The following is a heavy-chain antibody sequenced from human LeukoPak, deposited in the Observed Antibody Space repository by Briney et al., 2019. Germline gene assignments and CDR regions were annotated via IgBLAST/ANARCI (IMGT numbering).Heavy chain of an antibody. CDR1: GFTFSHYG. D-gene: IGHD4-11*01. CDR2: IWSDGSNR. V-gene: IGHV3-33*06. Sequence: QPGGSLRLSCATSGFTFSHYGMHWVRQAPGKGPEWVAVIWSDGSNRYYGDAVRGRFTISRDNFQRTVYLQMNSLRAEDTAVYYCAKDAQRGFDYSNSLDNWGQGTLVTVSS. J-gene: IGHJ4*02. CDR3: AKDAQRGFDYSNSLDN.